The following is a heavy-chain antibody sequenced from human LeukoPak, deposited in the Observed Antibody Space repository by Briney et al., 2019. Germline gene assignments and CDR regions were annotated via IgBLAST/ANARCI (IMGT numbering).Heavy chain of an antibody. Sequence: SETLSLTCTVSGGSISSSSYYWGWIRQPPGKGLEWIGSIYYSGSTYYNPSLKSRVTISVDTSKNQFSLKLNSVTAADTALYYCARQVNYYDGSMDVWGNGTTVTISS. V-gene: IGHV4-39*01. D-gene: IGHD3-22*01. CDR3: ARQVNYYDGSMDV. J-gene: IGHJ6*03. CDR2: IYYSGST. CDR1: GGSISSSSYY.